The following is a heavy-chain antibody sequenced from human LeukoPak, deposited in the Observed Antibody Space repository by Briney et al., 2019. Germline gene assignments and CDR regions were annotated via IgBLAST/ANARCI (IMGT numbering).Heavy chain of an antibody. Sequence: SETLSLTCTVSGASVSSASYWTWIRQPPGKGVEWIAHIYNGVNTNYNPSLKSRATISVDTSKNQFSLRLNSVTAADTAVYYCARSRAFNSGAFDPWGQGSLVTVSS. CDR2: IYNGVNT. D-gene: IGHD1-26*01. J-gene: IGHJ5*02. CDR3: ARSRAFNSGAFDP. V-gene: IGHV4-61*01. CDR1: GASVSSASY.